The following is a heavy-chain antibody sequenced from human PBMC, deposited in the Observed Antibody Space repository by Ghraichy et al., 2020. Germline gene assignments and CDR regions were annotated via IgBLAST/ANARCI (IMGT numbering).Heavy chain of an antibody. J-gene: IGHJ4*02. CDR3: ARLSGGYYDLDY. D-gene: IGHD3-22*01. CDR1: GYNFAIYW. V-gene: IGHV5-51*01. Sequence: GESLNISCKGSGYNFAIYWIAWVRQMPGKGLEWMGSIYPGDSDTRNSPSFQGQVTVSADKSISTAYLQWTSLKASDTAMYYCARLSGGYYDLDYWGQGTLFTVSS. CDR2: IYPGDSDT.